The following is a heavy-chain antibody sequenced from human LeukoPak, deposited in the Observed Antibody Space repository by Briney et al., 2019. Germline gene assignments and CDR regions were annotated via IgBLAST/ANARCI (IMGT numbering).Heavy chain of an antibody. CDR3: VRHDYFYDSGTYHAAFDI. J-gene: IGHJ3*02. V-gene: IGHV4-59*08. CDR1: GDSISRYY. Sequence: PSETLSLTCTVSGDSISRYYWSWIRQHPGKGLEWIGYIHSNGRTNYNPSLKSRVTMSLDTSKNQFSLNLSSVTAADTAVYYCVRHDYFYDSGTYHAAFDIWGQGTMVTVSS. CDR2: IHSNGRT. D-gene: IGHD3-22*01.